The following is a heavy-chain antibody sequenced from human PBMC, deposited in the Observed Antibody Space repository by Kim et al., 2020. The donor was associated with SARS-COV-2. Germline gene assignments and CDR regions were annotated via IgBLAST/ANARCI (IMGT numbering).Heavy chain of an antibody. Sequence: LRMRVTISGDTSKNQFSLKLSSGTAADTAVYYCARLRWGDYYGSGILDYWGQGTLVTVSS. J-gene: IGHJ4*02. D-gene: IGHD3-10*01. V-gene: IGHV4-39*01. CDR3: ARLRWGDYYGSGILDY.